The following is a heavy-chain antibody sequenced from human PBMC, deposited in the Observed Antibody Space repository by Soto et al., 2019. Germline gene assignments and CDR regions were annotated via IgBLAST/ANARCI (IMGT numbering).Heavy chain of an antibody. CDR2: IFWDGDK. V-gene: IGHV2-5*02. J-gene: IGHJ4*02. Sequence: QITLNESGPAQVKPRQTLTLTCTFSGFSLTTSGVGVGWIRQSPGRAPEWLALIFWDGDKRYSPSLKSSLTITKEASKNQVVLTMADLDPADTATYYCAHRVLRTVFGLVTTTAIYFDFWGQGTPVAVSS. D-gene: IGHD3-3*01. CDR1: GFSLTTSGVG. CDR3: AHRVLRTVFGLVTTTAIYFDF.